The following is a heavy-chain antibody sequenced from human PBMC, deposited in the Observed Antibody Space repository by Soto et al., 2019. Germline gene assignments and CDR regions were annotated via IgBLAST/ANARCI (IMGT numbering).Heavy chain of an antibody. CDR2: ISAYDGNT. V-gene: IGHV1-18*03. J-gene: IGHJ4*02. Sequence: QVQLVQSGAEVKKPGASVKVSCKASGYTFTSYGISWVRQAPGQGREWMGWISAYDGNTNYAQKLQGRVTMTTDTATSTAYMTLRSLRSEDMAVYYCERDWHGDPYYWGQGTLVPVSA. D-gene: IGHD4-17*01. CDR3: ERDWHGDPYY. CDR1: GYTFTSYG.